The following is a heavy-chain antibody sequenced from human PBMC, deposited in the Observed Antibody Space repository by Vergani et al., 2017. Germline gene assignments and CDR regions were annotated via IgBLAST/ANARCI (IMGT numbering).Heavy chain of an antibody. CDR3: ARPLGIAETAGGY. Sequence: EVQLVESGGGLVQPGRSLRLSCAASGFTFSSYAMSWVRQAPGKGLEWVSAISGSGGSTYYADSVKGRFTISRDNSKNTLYLQMNSLRAEDTAVYYCARPLGIAETAGGYWGQGTLVTVSS. CDR1: GFTFSSYA. J-gene: IGHJ4*02. D-gene: IGHD6-13*01. V-gene: IGHV3-23*04. CDR2: ISGSGGST.